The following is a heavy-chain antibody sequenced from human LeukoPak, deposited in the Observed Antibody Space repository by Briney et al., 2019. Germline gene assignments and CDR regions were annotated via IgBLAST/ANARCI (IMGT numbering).Heavy chain of an antibody. CDR1: GFPFSSYS. V-gene: IGHV3-48*01. Sequence: GGSLRLSCAASGFPFSSYSMNWVRQAPGKGLEWVSYISSSSSTIYYADSVKGRFTISRDNTKNSLYLQMNSLRAEDTAVYYCARDWDCSSTSCPGDYWGQGTLVTVSS. J-gene: IGHJ4*02. D-gene: IGHD2-2*01. CDR2: ISSSSSTI. CDR3: ARDWDCSSTSCPGDY.